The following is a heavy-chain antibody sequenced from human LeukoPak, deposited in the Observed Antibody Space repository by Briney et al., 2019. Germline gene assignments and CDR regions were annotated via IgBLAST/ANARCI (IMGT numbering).Heavy chain of an antibody. CDR3: ARGLSSSSWYY. V-gene: IGHV4-34*01. D-gene: IGHD6-13*01. Sequence: GSLRLSCAASGFTFSSYGMSWIRQPPGKGLEWIGEINHSGSTNYNPSLKSRVTISVDTSKNQFSLKLSSVTAADTAVYYCARGLSSSSWYYWGQGTLVTVSS. CDR2: INHSGST. CDR1: GFTFSSYG. J-gene: IGHJ4*02.